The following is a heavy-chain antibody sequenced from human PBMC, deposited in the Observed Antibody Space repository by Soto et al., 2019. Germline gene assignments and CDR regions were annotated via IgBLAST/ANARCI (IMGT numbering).Heavy chain of an antibody. J-gene: IGHJ5*02. V-gene: IGHV4-34*01. D-gene: IGHD2-2*01. CDR3: ATQWSSTICYCTFGP. CDR2: ITPYGST. CDR1: GGAFSRYY. Sequence: QVQLQQWGAGMLKPSETLSLTCAVYGGAFSRYYWSWIRQPPGKGLEWIGQITPYGSTDYTPALKSRVTKSVDPSKNHFSLRHSSVRATVTAMYYCATQWSSTICYCTFGPRGQGTMVTVSS.